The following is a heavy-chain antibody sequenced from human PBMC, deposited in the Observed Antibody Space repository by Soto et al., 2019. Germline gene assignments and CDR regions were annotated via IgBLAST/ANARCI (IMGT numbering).Heavy chain of an antibody. V-gene: IGHV3-30-3*01. CDR3: ARASTPWMTPSWFDP. D-gene: IGHD5-12*01. Sequence: GGSLRLSCAASGFTFSSYAMHWVRQAPGKGLEWVAVISYDGSNKYYADSVKGRFTISRDNSKNTLYLQMNSLRAEDTAVYYCARASTPWMTPSWFDPWGQGTLVTVSS. J-gene: IGHJ5*02. CDR2: ISYDGSNK. CDR1: GFTFSSYA.